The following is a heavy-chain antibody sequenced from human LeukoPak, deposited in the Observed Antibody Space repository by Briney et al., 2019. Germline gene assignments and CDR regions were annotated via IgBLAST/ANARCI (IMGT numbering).Heavy chain of an antibody. D-gene: IGHD3-3*01. CDR1: GGSFSGYY. CDR3: ARLGGRITIFGVVRLFDY. V-gene: IGHV4-34*01. Sequence: SETLSLTCAVYGGSFSGYYWSWIRQPPGKGLEWIGEINHSGSTNYNPSLKSRVTISVDTSKNQFSLKLSSVTAADTAVYYCARLGGRITIFGVVRLFDYWGQGTLVTVSS. J-gene: IGHJ4*02. CDR2: INHSGST.